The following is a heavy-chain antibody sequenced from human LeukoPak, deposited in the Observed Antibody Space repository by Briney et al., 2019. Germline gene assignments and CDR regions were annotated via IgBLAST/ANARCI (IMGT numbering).Heavy chain of an antibody. CDR2: IYNSGST. J-gene: IGHJ3*02. Sequence: PSETLSLTCTASGGSISSYYWSWIRQPPGKGLECIGYIYNSGSTNYNPSLKSRVSISVDTSKNHFSLKLSCVTAADTAVYYCARSAIDAFDIWGQGTMVTVSS. CDR3: ARSAIDAFDI. CDR1: GGSISSYY. V-gene: IGHV4-59*08. D-gene: IGHD6-25*01.